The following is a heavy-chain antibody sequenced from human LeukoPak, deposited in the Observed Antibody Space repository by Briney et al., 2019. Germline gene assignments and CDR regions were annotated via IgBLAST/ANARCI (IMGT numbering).Heavy chain of an antibody. D-gene: IGHD2-15*01. Sequence: GGSLRLSCAASGFTFSTYGMYWVRQAPGKGLEWVSFFYRGETTYYAESMRGRFTISRDISKNTLYLLMNSLIPEDTAVYYCAREVVSIPSYFESWGQGTRVTVSS. CDR3: AREVVSIPSYFES. V-gene: IGHV3-53*01. CDR1: GFTFSTYG. J-gene: IGHJ4*02. CDR2: FYRGETT.